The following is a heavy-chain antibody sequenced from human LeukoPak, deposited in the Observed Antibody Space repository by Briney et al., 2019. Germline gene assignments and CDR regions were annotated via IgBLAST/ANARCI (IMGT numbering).Heavy chain of an antibody. CDR3: ARHPESGYNGYESDY. V-gene: IGHV5-51*01. Sequence: GESLKISCKASGYSFTTYWIGWVRQVPGKGLEWVGIIYPADSTAKYSPSFQGQVTISVDKSISTAYLQWSRLEASDTAVFYCARHPESGYNGYESDYWGQGTLVTVSS. CDR2: IYPADSTA. D-gene: IGHD5-12*01. CDR1: GYSFTTYW. J-gene: IGHJ4*02.